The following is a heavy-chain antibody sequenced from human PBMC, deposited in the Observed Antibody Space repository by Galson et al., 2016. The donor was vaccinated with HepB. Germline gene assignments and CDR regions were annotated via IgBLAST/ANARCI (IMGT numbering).Heavy chain of an antibody. D-gene: IGHD3-9*01. CDR1: GFTFSSCA. CDR2: SGSGGPT. CDR3: AKSVLKYDILTGYYRRGADY. J-gene: IGHJ4*02. V-gene: IGHV3-23*01. Sequence: SLRLSCAASGFTFSSCAMSWVRQAPGKGLEWVSSSGSGGPTYYADSVKGRFTISRDNSKNTLFLQMHSLRADDTAVYYCAKSVLKYDILTGYYRRGADYWGQGTLVTVSS.